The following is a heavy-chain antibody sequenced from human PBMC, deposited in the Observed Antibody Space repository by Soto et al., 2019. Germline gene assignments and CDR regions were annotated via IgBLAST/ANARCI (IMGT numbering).Heavy chain of an antibody. CDR2: VYSDGSGP. CDR1: GFTFSNFW. J-gene: IGHJ4*02. V-gene: IGHV3-74*03. D-gene: IGHD5-18*01. CDR3: ATLNSFGSDY. Sequence: GSLRLSCAASGFTFSNFWMHWVRQAPGKGLVWVSRVYSDGSGPMYADSVKGRFTISRDNAKSTLYLQMNSLRPEDTAVYYCATLNSFGSDYWGRGTLVTVSS.